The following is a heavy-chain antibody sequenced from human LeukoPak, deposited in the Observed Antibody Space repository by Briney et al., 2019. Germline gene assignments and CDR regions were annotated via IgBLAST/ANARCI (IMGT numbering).Heavy chain of an antibody. V-gene: IGHV3-23*01. J-gene: IGHJ4*02. Sequence: GGSLRLSCAASGFTFSSYAMSWVRQAPGKGLEWVSAISGSGGSTYYADSVKGRFTISRDNSKNTLYLQMNSLRAEDTAVYYCAKDPMVRGVPDYFDYWGQGTLVTVSS. D-gene: IGHD3-10*01. CDR1: GFTFSSYA. CDR3: AKDPMVRGVPDYFDY. CDR2: ISGSGGST.